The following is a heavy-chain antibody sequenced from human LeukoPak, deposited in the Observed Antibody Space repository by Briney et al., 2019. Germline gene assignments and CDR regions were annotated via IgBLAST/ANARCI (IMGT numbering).Heavy chain of an antibody. V-gene: IGHV1-18*01. CDR1: GYTFTSYG. CDR3: ARAYYRYWYFDL. J-gene: IGHJ2*01. D-gene: IGHD3-10*01. Sequence: ASVKVSCEAPGYTFTSYGISWVRQAPGQGLEWMGWISAYNGNTNYAQKLQGRVTMTTDTSTSTAYMELRSLRSDDTAVYYCARAYYRYWYFDLWGRGTLVTVSS. CDR2: ISAYNGNT.